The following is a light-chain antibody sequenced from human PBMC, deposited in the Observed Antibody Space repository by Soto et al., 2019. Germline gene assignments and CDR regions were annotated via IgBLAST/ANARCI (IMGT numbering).Light chain of an antibody. CDR3: QQYNNWPRT. CDR1: QSVSGD. CDR2: GAS. Sequence: EVVLTQSPAALSLSPGEIATLSFSASQSVSGDYLVWYQQKPGQAPRLLIYGASTRATGIPDRFSGSGSGTEFTLTISSLQSEDFAVYYCQQYNNWPRTFGQGTKVDIK. J-gene: IGKJ1*01. V-gene: IGKV3-15*01.